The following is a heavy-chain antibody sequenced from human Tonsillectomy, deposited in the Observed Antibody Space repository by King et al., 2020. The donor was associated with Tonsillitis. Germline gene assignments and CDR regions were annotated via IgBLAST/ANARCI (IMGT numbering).Heavy chain of an antibody. J-gene: IGHJ4*02. CDR3: AKEMYQLLCFDY. Sequence: VQLVESGGGLVQPGGSLRLSCAASGFTFSSYGMSWVRQAPGKGPEWVSVMSGSGGSTHYADSVKGRFTISRDNFKNTLYLQMNSLRAEDTAVYYCAKEMYQLLCFDYWGQGTLVTVSS. CDR2: MSGSGGST. D-gene: IGHD2-2*01. CDR1: GFTFSSYG. V-gene: IGHV3-23*04.